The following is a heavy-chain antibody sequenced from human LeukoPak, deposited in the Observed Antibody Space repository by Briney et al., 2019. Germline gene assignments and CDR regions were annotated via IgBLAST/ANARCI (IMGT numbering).Heavy chain of an antibody. Sequence: ETLSLTCTVSGGSISSYYWMWIRQPPGKGLEWIGYIYYSGGTHYNPSLKSRVTMLVDTSKNQFSLKLTAVTAADTAVYYCARETPGAGHFDYWGQGSLVTVSS. D-gene: IGHD7-27*01. CDR2: IYYSGGT. J-gene: IGHJ4*02. CDR1: GGSISSYY. V-gene: IGHV4-59*01. CDR3: ARETPGAGHFDY.